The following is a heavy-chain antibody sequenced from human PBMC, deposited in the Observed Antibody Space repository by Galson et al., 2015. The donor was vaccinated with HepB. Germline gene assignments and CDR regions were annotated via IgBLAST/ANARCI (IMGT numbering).Heavy chain of an antibody. V-gene: IGHV3-23*01. J-gene: IGHJ5*02. Sequence: SLRLSCAASGFTFSSYAMSWVRQAPGKGLEWVSALSGSGGSTYYADSVKGRFTISRDNSKNTLYLQMNSLRAEDTAVYYCAKLEGVSIYFYDSSDYNWFDPWGQGTLVTVSS. CDR1: GFTFSSYA. D-gene: IGHD3-22*01. CDR2: LSGSGGST. CDR3: AKLEGVSIYFYDSSDYNWFDP.